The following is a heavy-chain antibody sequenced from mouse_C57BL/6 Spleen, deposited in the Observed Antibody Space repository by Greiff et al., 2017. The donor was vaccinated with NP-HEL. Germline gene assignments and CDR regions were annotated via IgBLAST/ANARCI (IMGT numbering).Heavy chain of an antibody. J-gene: IGHJ2*01. CDR1: GYTFTDYY. V-gene: IGHV1-76*01. CDR3: ARSNDGDY. Sequence: VQLQQSGAELVRPGASVKLSCKASGYTFTDYYINWVKQRPGQGLEWIARIYPGSGNTYYNEKFKGKATLTAEKSSSTAYMQLSSLTSEDSAVYFCARSNDGDYWGQGTTLTVSS. CDR2: IYPGSGNT. D-gene: IGHD2-12*01.